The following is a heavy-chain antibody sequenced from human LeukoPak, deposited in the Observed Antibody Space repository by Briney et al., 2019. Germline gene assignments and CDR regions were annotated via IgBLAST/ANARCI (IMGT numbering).Heavy chain of an antibody. CDR2: IYYSGST. CDR1: GGSISSYY. Sequence: PSETLSLTCTVSGGSISSYYWSWIRQPPGKGLEWIGYIYYSGSTNYNPSLKSRVTISVDTSKNQFSLKLSSVTAADTAVYYCARGAYDFWSAAIDYWGQGTLVTVSS. V-gene: IGHV4-59*01. J-gene: IGHJ4*02. D-gene: IGHD3-3*01. CDR3: ARGAYDFWSAAIDY.